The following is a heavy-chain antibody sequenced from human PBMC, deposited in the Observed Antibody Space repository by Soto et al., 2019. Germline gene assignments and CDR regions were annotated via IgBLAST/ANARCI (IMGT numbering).Heavy chain of an antibody. CDR2: ISYDGSNK. V-gene: IGHV3-30*18. Sequence: PGGSMRLSCAASGFTFSSYGMHWVRQAPGKGLEWVAVISYDGSNKYYADSVKGRFTISRDNSKNTLYLQMNSLRAEDTAVYYCAKDQGSFPYSSSWYYYYYGMDVWGQGTTVTVSS. J-gene: IGHJ6*02. CDR1: GFTFSSYG. CDR3: AKDQGSFPYSSSWYYYYYGMDV. D-gene: IGHD6-13*01.